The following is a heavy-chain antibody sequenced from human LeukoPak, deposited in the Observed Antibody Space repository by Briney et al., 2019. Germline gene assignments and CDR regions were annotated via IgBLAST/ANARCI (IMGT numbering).Heavy chain of an antibody. CDR2: IYTSGST. V-gene: IGHV4-4*07. Sequence: SETLSLTCTVSGGSISSYYWSWIRQPAGKGLEWIGRIYTSGSTNYNPSLKSRVTMSVDTSKNQFSLKLSSVTAADTAVYYCAREGTYYYGSGSYPLDAFDIWGQGTMVTVSS. CDR3: AREGTYYYGSGSYPLDAFDI. D-gene: IGHD3-10*01. J-gene: IGHJ3*02. CDR1: GGSISSYY.